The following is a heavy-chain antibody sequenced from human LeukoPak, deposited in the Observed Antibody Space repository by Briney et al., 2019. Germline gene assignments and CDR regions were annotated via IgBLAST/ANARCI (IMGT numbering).Heavy chain of an antibody. Sequence: PGGSLRLLCGASGFTFSRYTMNWVRRAPGKALVCVSYISSSSSTKYYADSVKGRFTTSRDNAKNSLYLQVNSLRDEDTAVYYCARYSSGWYYFDSWGQGTLVTVSS. V-gene: IGHV3-48*02. CDR2: ISSSSSTK. D-gene: IGHD6-19*01. J-gene: IGHJ4*02. CDR3: ARYSSGWYYFDS. CDR1: GFTFSRYT.